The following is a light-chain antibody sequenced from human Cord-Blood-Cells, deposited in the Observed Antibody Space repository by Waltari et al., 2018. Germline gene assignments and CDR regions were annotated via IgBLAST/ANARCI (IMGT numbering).Light chain of an antibody. CDR3: QQYNNWPYT. CDR1: QSVSSN. J-gene: IGKJ2*01. Sequence: EIVMTPSPATLSVSPGERATLYFRARQSVSSNLAWYQKKPGQAPRILIYGASTRATGIPARFSGSGSGTEFTLTISSLQSEDFAVYYCQQYNNWPYTF. CDR2: GAS. V-gene: IGKV3-15*01.